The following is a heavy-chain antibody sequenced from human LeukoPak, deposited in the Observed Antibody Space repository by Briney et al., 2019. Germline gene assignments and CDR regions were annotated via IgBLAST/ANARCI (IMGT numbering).Heavy chain of an antibody. CDR2: ISSSSSTI. D-gene: IGHD5-18*01. CDR1: GFTFSSYS. CDR3: ARDWIQLSFGY. V-gene: IGHV3-48*01. J-gene: IGHJ4*02. Sequence: PGGSLRLSCAASGFTFSSYSMNWVRQAPGKGLEWVSYISSSSSTIYYADSVKGRFTISRDNAKNSLYLQMNSLRAEDTAVYYCARDWIQLSFGYWGQGTLVTVSS.